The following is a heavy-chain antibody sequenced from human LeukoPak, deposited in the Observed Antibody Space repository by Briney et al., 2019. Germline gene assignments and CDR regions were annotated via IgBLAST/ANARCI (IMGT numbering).Heavy chain of an antibody. CDR2: INHSGST. CDR1: GGSFSGYY. J-gene: IGHJ5*02. Sequence: PSETLSLTCAVYGGSFSGYYWSWIRQPPGKGLEWIGEINHSGSTNYNPSLKSRVTISVDTSKNQFSLKLSSVTAADTAVYYCARLTGYYDRPDWYDPWGQGTLVTVSS. V-gene: IGHV4-34*01. CDR3: ARLTGYYDRPDWYDP. D-gene: IGHD3-10*02.